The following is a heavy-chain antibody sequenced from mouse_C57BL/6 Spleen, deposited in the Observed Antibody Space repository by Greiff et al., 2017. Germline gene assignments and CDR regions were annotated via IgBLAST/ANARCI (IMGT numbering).Heavy chain of an antibody. J-gene: IGHJ1*03. V-gene: IGHV1-9*01. CDR3: ARGGAVVEHWYFDV. D-gene: IGHD1-1*01. CDR2: ILPGSGST. CDR1: GYTFTGYW. Sequence: QVQLQQSGPELVKPGASVKLSCKATGYTFTGYWIEWVKQRPGHGLEWIGEILPGSGSTNYNEKFKGKATFTADTSSNTAYMQLSSLTTEDSAIYYCARGGAVVEHWYFDVWGTGTTVTVSS.